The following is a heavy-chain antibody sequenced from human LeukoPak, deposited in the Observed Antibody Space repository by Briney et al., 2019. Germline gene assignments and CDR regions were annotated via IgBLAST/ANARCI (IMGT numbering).Heavy chain of an antibody. CDR2: ISYDGSNK. V-gene: IGHV3-30*04. CDR3: ARDAAQGLRYFDWLGDY. D-gene: IGHD3-9*01. CDR1: GFTFSSYA. Sequence: PGGSLRLSCAASGFTFSSYAMHWVRQAPGKGLEWVAVISYDGSNKYYADSVKGRFTISRDNSKNTLYLQMNSLRAEHTAVYYCARDAAQGLRYFDWLGDYWGQGTLVTVSS. J-gene: IGHJ4*02.